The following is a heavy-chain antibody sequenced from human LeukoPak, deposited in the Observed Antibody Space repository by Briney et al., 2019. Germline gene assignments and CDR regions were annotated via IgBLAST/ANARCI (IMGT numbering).Heavy chain of an antibody. V-gene: IGHV3-15*01. D-gene: IGHD6-19*01. CDR1: GFTFSNAW. J-gene: IGHJ4*02. CDR2: IKSKTDGGTT. CDR3: TTDHSVADTRRDY. Sequence: PGGSLRLSCAASGFTFSNAWMSWVRQAPGKGLEWVGRIKSKTDGGTTDYAAPVKGRVTISRDDSKNTLYLQMNSLKTEDTAVYYCTTDHSVADTRRDYWGQGTLVTVSS.